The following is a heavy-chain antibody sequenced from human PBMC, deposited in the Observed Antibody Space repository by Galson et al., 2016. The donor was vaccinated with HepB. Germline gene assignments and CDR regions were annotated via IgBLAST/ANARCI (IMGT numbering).Heavy chain of an antibody. CDR2: IKQDGSEK. D-gene: IGHD6-13*01. V-gene: IGHV3-7*01. CDR1: GFTFSAYW. J-gene: IGHJ1*01. Sequence: SLRLSCAASGFTFSAYWMTWVRQAPGQGLQWVATIKQDGSEKYYVDSMKGRFTISRDNAKNSLYLQMNSLTAEDTAVCYCARNPHSTNWIGAEYFQYWGQGTLVTVSS. CDR3: ARNPHSTNWIGAEYFQY.